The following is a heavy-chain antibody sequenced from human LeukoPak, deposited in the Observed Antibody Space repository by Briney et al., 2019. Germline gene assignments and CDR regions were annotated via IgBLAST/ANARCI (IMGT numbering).Heavy chain of an antibody. V-gene: IGHV3-30*18. Sequence: GGSLRLSCAASGFTFSSYGMHWVRQAPGKGLEWVAVISYDGSNKYYADSVKGRFTISRDNSKNTLYLQMNSLRAEDTAVYYCAKESDYYYYYGMDVWGQGTTVTVSS. CDR3: AKESDYYYYYGMDV. J-gene: IGHJ6*02. CDR1: GFTFSSYG. CDR2: ISYDGSNK.